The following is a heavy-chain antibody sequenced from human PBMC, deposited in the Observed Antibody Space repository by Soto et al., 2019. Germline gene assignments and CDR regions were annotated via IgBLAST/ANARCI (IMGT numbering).Heavy chain of an antibody. CDR1: GGSFSGYY. Sequence: PSETLSLTCAVYGGSFSGYYWSWIRKPPGKGLEWIGEINHSGSTNYNPSLKSRVTISLDTSKNQFSLKLSSVTAADTAVYYCARGRLELLWFGESQRWFDPWGQGTLVTVSS. J-gene: IGHJ5*02. CDR3: ARGRLELLWFGESQRWFDP. D-gene: IGHD3-10*01. V-gene: IGHV4-34*01. CDR2: INHSGST.